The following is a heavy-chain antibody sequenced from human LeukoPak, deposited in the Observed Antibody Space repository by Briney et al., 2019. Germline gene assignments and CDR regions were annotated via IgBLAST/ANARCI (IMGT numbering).Heavy chain of an antibody. V-gene: IGHV3-21*01. Sequence: WGSLRLSCAASGFPFSSYSMNLVRQAPGKGLEWVSSISSSSRYIYYADSVKGRFTITRDNAKYLLYLQMNSLRAEDTAVYYCAGEAGQVYYYDSSGTFDYWGQGTLVTVSS. CDR3: AGEAGQVYYYDSSGTFDY. CDR2: ISSSSRYI. D-gene: IGHD3-22*01. CDR1: GFPFSSYS. J-gene: IGHJ4*02.